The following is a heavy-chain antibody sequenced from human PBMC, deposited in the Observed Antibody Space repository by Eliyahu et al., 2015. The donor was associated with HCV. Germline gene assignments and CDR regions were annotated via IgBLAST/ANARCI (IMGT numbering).Heavy chain of an antibody. J-gene: IGHJ6*04. CDR3: ARVRGLVYGDGGMDV. CDR2: IKQDGSEK. D-gene: IGHD4-17*01. Sequence: EVQLVESGGGLVQPGGSLRLSCAASGXTFSSYWMSWVRQAPGKGLEWVXNIKQDGSEKYYVDSVKGRFTISRDNAKNSLYLQMNSLRAEDTAVYYCARVRGLVYGDGGMDVWGKGTTVTVSS. CDR1: GXTFSSYW. V-gene: IGHV3-7*01.